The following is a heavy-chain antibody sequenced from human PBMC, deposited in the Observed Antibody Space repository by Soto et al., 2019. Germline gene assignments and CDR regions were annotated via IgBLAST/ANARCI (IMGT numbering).Heavy chain of an antibody. V-gene: IGHV3-21*01. CDR3: AKREHRGQHAY. D-gene: IGHD2-2*01. Sequence: PGGSLRLSCAASGFTFSSYSMNWVRQAPGKGLEWVSSISSSSSYIYYADSVKGRFTISRDNAKNSLYLQMNSLRAEDTAVYYCAKREHRGQHAYWGQGTLVTVSS. J-gene: IGHJ4*02. CDR2: ISSSSSYI. CDR1: GFTFSSYS.